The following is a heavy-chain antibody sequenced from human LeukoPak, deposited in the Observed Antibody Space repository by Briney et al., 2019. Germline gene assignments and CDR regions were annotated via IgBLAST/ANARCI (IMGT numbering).Heavy chain of an antibody. CDR1: GYNFTDYY. Sequence: ASVKVSCKASGYNFTDYYIHWVRQAPGQGLEWMGWINPKSGGTNYAQKFRGRVTMTRDTSISIAYVELSGLRSDDTAVYYCARDSGLGPTWHPFDHWGQGTPVTVSS. J-gene: IGHJ4*02. CDR3: ARDSGLGPTWHPFDH. D-gene: IGHD1-26*01. V-gene: IGHV1-2*02. CDR2: INPKSGGT.